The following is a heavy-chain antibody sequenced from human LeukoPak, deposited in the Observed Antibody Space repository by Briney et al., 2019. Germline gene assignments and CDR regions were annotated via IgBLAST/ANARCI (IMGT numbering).Heavy chain of an antibody. V-gene: IGHV4-4*02. CDR2: IYHSGGT. CDR3: ARETIAAAGTGGFDP. Sequence: SPSGTLSLTCAVSGGSTSSSNWWSWVRQPPGKGLEWIGEIYHSGGTNYNPSLKSRVTISVDKSKNQFSLKLSSVTAADTAVYYCARETIAAAGTGGFDPWGQGTLVTVSS. CDR1: GGSTSSSNW. D-gene: IGHD6-13*01. J-gene: IGHJ5*02.